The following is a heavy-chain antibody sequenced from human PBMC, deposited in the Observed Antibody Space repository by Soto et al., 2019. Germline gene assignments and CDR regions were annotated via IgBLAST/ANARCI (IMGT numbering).Heavy chain of an antibody. J-gene: IGHJ5*02. CDR3: AKDPDSSGYYYH. V-gene: IGHV3-23*01. CDR1: PFPSTSSA. D-gene: IGHD3-22*01. Sequence: SLVLSCASPPFPSTSSAMSWVRQAPGKGLEWVSAISGSGGSTYYADSVKGRFTISRDNSKNTLYLQMNSLRAEDTAVYYCAKDPDSSGYYYHWAQGT. CDR2: ISGSGGST.